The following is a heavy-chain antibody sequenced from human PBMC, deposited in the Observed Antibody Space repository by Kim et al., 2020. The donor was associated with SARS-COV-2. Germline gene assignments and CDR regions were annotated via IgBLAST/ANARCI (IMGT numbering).Heavy chain of an antibody. V-gene: IGHV3-74*01. CDR1: GFTFTNYW. CDR2: VGGDGGSR. D-gene: IGHD3-3*02. CDR3: TSIFEY. J-gene: IGHJ4*02. Sequence: GGSLRLSCTASGFTFTNYWIHWVRQIPGKGPVWISSVGGDGGSRYYAGSVKGRFTTSRDNAKSMVYLQMNSLRVDDTAIYYCTSIFEYWGQGALATVSS.